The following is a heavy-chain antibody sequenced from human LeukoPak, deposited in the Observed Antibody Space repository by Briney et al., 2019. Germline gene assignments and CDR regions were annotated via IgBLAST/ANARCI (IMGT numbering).Heavy chain of an antibody. CDR2: INPNSGGT. V-gene: IGHV1-2*02. CDR1: GYTFTGYY. D-gene: IGHD2-2*01. Sequence: ASVKVSCKASGYTFTGYYMHWVRQAPGQGLEWMGWINPNSGGTNYAQKFQGRVTMTRDTSISTAYMELSRLRSDDTAVYYCARDLGDIVVVPAATTLAFDIWGQGTMVTVSS. J-gene: IGHJ3*02. CDR3: ARDLGDIVVVPAATTLAFDI.